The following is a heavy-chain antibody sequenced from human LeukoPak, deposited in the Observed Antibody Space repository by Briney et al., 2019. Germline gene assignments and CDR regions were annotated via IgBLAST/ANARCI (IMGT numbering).Heavy chain of an antibody. CDR3: ARHNDYDILTGNTYYFDY. Sequence: PSETLSLTCAVYGGSFSGYYWSWIRQPPGKGLEWIGEINHSGSTNYNPSLKSRVTISVDTSKNQFSLKLSSVTAADTAVYYCARHNDYDILTGNTYYFDYWGQGTLVTVSS. CDR2: INHSGST. CDR1: GGSFSGYY. D-gene: IGHD3-9*01. V-gene: IGHV4-34*01. J-gene: IGHJ4*02.